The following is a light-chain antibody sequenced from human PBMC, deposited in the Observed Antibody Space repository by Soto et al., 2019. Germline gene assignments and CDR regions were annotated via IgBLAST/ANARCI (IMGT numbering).Light chain of an antibody. J-gene: IGKJ1*01. CDR3: QQRSRWPWT. CDR2: DAS. V-gene: IGKV3-11*01. CDR1: QHIWSY. Sequence: EILLTQSPSTLASSPGERATLSCRASQHIWSYLAWYQQKPGKAPRLLMYDASKRATGIPARFSGSGSGTDFTLTISSLEPEDFEVYYCQQRSRWPWTFGQGTKVDIK.